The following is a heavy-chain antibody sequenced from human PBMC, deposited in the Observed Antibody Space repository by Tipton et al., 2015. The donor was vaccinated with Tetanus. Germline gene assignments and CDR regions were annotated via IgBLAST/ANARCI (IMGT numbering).Heavy chain of an antibody. V-gene: IGHV5-51*01. CDR2: IYPGGSDT. CDR3: ARHAGATVYYYYMDV. Sequence: QSGAEVKKPGESLKISCKGSGYSFTSYWIGWVRQMPGKGLEWMGIIYPGGSDTRYSPSFQGQVTISADKSISTAYLQWSSLKASDTAMYYCARHAGATVYYYYMDVWGKGTTVTVSS. CDR1: GYSFTSYW. D-gene: IGHD1-26*01. J-gene: IGHJ6*03.